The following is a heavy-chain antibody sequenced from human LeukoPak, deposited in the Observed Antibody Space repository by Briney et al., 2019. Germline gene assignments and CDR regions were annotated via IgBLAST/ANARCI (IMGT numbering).Heavy chain of an antibody. V-gene: IGHV4-39*07. D-gene: IGHD3-9*01. CDR1: GGSISSSSYY. Sequence: SETLSLTCTVSGGSISSSSYYWGWIRQPPGKGLEWIGSIYYSGSTYYNPSLKSRVTISVDTSKNQFSLKLSSVTAADTAVYYCARDQGVLRYFDWLLSNYFDYWGQGTLVTVSS. CDR2: IYYSGST. CDR3: ARDQGVLRYFDWLLSNYFDY. J-gene: IGHJ4*02.